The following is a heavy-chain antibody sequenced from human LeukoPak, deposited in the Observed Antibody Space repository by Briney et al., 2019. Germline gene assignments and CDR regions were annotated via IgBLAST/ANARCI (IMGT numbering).Heavy chain of an antibody. D-gene: IGHD1-26*01. CDR2: ISSSSSYI. V-gene: IGHV3-21*01. CDR1: GFTFSSYS. J-gene: IGHJ4*02. CDR3: ARGPQRSGSYDGY. Sequence: GGSLRLSCAASGFTFSSYSMNWVRQAPGKGLEWVSSISSSSSYIYYADSVKGRFTISRDNAKNSLYLQMNSLRAEDTAVYYCARGPQRSGSYDGYWGQGTLVTVS.